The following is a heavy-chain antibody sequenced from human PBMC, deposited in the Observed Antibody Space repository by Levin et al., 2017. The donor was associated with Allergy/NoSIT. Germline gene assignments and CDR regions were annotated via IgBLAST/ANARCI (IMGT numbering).Heavy chain of an antibody. CDR1: GGSISSSNW. J-gene: IGHJ4*02. V-gene: IGHV4-4*02. D-gene: IGHD5-18*01. CDR2: IYHSGST. CDR3: ARSYSSAKQVFDY. Sequence: SETLSLTCAVSGGSISSSNWWSWVRQPPGKGLEWIGEIYHSGSTNYNPSLKSRVTISVDKSKNQFSLKLSSVTAADTAVYYCARSYSSAKQVFDYWGQGTLVTVSS.